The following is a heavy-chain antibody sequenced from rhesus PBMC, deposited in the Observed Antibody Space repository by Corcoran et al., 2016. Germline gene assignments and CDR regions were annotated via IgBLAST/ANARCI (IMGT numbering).Heavy chain of an antibody. Sequence: QVQLQESGPGLVKPSETLSLSSAVSGGSLSGNSWNWLRHTPGKGLEWIGYIGGSSGTTYYNPSLKSRVTISKDTSKNQFSLKLSSVTAADTAAYFCARNPGSVSLDYWGQGVLVTVSS. CDR2: IGGSSGTT. CDR1: GGSLSGNS. D-gene: IGHD1-44*02. CDR3: ARNPGSVSLDY. V-gene: IGHV4-165*02. J-gene: IGHJ4*01.